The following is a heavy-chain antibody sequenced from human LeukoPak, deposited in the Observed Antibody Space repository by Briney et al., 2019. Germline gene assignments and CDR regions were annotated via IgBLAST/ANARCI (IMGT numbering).Heavy chain of an antibody. J-gene: IGHJ4*02. Sequence: GGSLRLSCAASGFTFSSYSMNWVRQAPGKGLEWVSSIWSSSSYIYYADSVKGRFTISRDNAKNSLYLQMNSLRAEDTAVYYCARDDPYYYDSSGSRPLDYWGQGTLVTVSS. CDR3: ARDDPYYYDSSGSRPLDY. CDR1: GFTFSSYS. D-gene: IGHD3-22*01. V-gene: IGHV3-21*01. CDR2: IWSSSSYI.